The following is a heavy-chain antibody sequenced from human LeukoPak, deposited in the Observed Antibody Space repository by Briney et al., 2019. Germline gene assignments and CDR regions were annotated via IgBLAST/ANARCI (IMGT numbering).Heavy chain of an antibody. CDR2: IYGGGGNT. CDR3: AAVYSGSYYCDY. V-gene: IGHV1-58*01. CDR1: GFTFTSSA. J-gene: IGHJ4*02. D-gene: IGHD1-26*01. Sequence: SVKVSCKASGFTFTSSAAQWVRQARGPRREWIGWIYGGGGNTNSAQKFQERVTITRDISTSTAYMELSSRRFEDTAVYYCAAVYSGSYYCDYWGQGTLVTVSS.